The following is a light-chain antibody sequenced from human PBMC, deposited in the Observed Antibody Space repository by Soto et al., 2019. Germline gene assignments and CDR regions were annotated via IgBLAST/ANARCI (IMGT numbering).Light chain of an antibody. CDR2: DVS. V-gene: IGLV2-14*03. Sequence: QSVLTQPAYVSGSPGQSITISCTGTSSDVGAYNYVSWYQQHPGEAPKLLIYDVSNRPSGVSNRFSGSKSGNTASLTISGLQAEDEADYYCSSCTSTNVYVFATGTKVTVL. CDR1: SSDVGAYNY. J-gene: IGLJ1*01. CDR3: SSCTSTNVYV.